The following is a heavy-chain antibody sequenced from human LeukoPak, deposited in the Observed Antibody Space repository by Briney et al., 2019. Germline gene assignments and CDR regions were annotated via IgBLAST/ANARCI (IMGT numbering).Heavy chain of an antibody. CDR3: ATDKETQLALDS. J-gene: IGHJ4*02. Sequence: ASVKVSCKVSGYTLTELSMRWVRQAPGKGLEWMGGFDPEDGETTYAQKFQGRLTMTEDTSSDIAFMELSSLRSDDTAVYYCATDKETQLALDSWGQGTLVTVSS. D-gene: IGHD2-15*01. V-gene: IGHV1-24*01. CDR2: FDPEDGET. CDR1: GYTLTELS.